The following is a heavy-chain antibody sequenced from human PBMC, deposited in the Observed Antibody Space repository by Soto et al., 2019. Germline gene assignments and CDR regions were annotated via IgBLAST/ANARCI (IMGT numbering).Heavy chain of an antibody. V-gene: IGHV4-59*01. Sequence: LSETLSLTCTVSGGSISSYYWSWIRQPPGKGLEWIGYIYYSGSTNYNPSLKSRVTISVDTSKNQFSLKLSSVTAADTAVYYCAREGPEYSSSSGYNWFDPWGQGTLVTVSS. D-gene: IGHD6-6*01. CDR2: IYYSGST. CDR1: GGSISSYY. CDR3: AREGPEYSSSSGYNWFDP. J-gene: IGHJ5*02.